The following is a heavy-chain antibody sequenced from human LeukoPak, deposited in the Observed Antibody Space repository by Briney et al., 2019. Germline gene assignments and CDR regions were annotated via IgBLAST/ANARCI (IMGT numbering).Heavy chain of an antibody. Sequence: GGSLRLSCAASGFTFSSYWMSWVRQAPGKGLEWVANIKQDGSEKYYVDSVKGRFTISRDNAKNSLYLQMNSLRAEDTAVYYCARDCTNGVCYGTDFDYWGQGTLVTVSS. CDR2: IKQDGSEK. CDR3: ARDCTNGVCYGTDFDY. CDR1: GFTFSSYW. J-gene: IGHJ4*02. V-gene: IGHV3-7*01. D-gene: IGHD2-8*01.